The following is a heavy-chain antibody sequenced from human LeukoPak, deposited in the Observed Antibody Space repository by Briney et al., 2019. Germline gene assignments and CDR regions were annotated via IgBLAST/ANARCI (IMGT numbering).Heavy chain of an antibody. V-gene: IGHV3-21*05. CDR2: ISSSSSYT. J-gene: IGHJ4*02. CDR3: ARAPEIYFDY. CDR1: GFTFSSYA. D-gene: IGHD5-24*01. Sequence: GGSLRLSCAASGFTFSSYAMHWIRQAPGKGLEWVSYISSSSSYTNYADSVKGRFTISRDNAKNSLYLQMNSLRAEDTAVYYCARAPEIYFDYWGQGTLVTVSS.